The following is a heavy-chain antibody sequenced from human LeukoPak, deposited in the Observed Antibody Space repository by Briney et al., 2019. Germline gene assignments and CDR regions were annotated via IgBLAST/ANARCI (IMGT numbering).Heavy chain of an antibody. J-gene: IGHJ4*02. CDR2: ISGSGGST. V-gene: IGHV3-23*01. CDR3: AKGQRPFDFFDY. CDR1: GFTFSSYA. D-gene: IGHD3-3*01. Sequence: GGSLRLSCAASGFTFSSYAMSWVRQAPGKGREWVSAISGSGGSTYYADSVKGRFTISRDNSKNTLYLQMNSLRAEDTAVYYCAKGQRPFDFFDYWGQGTLVTVSS.